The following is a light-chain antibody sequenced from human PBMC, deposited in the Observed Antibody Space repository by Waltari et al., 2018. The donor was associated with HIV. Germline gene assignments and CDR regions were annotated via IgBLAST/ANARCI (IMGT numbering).Light chain of an antibody. CDR2: GPS. J-gene: IGKJ3*01. CDR1: QSVSSNY. V-gene: IGKV3-20*01. CDR3: QQYATSPLT. Sequence: EIVLTQSPGTLSLSTGERATLSCRASQSVSSNYLAWYQQKPGQAPRLLIYGPSSRATGIPDRFSGSGSGTDFTLTISRLEPEDFAVYYCQQYATSPLTFGPGTKVDIK.